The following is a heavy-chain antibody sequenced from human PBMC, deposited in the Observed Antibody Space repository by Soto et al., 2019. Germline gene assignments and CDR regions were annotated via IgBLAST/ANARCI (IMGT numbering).Heavy chain of an antibody. D-gene: IGHD3-3*01. CDR2: ISSSGDAT. CDR1: GFTFSTYA. Sequence: LRLSCAASGFTFSTYAMTWVRQAPGKGLEWVSIISSSGDATYYVDSVKGRFTISRDNSRNTLNLQMNSLRAEDTAVYYCAKNGDFWSWGMDVWGQGTTVTVSS. CDR3: AKNGDFWSWGMDV. V-gene: IGHV3-23*01. J-gene: IGHJ6*02.